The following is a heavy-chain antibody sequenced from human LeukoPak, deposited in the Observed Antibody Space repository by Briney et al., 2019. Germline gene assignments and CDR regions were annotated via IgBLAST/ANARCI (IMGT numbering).Heavy chain of an antibody. CDR1: GFTFGDYA. Sequence: GGSLRLSCTASGFTFGDYAMSWVRQAPGKGLEWVAVISYDGSNKYYADSVKGRFTISRDNSKNTLYLQMNSLRAEDTAVYYCARDLGYSNYDPQTLGFDYWGQGTLVTVSS. J-gene: IGHJ4*02. D-gene: IGHD4-11*01. V-gene: IGHV3-30-3*01. CDR2: ISYDGSNK. CDR3: ARDLGYSNYDPQTLGFDY.